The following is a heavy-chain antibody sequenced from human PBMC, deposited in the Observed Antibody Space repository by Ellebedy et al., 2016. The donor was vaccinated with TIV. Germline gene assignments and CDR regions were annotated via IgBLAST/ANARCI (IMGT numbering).Heavy chain of an antibody. V-gene: IGHV3-48*02. Sequence: GESLKISXAASGFTFSTYSMNWVRQAPGKGLEWVSSISSSRSTIYYADSVKGRFTISRDNAKKSLYLQMNSLRDEDTAVYYCASGSRGLLFGVVPVAFDIWGQGTMVTVSS. J-gene: IGHJ3*02. CDR2: ISSSRSTI. CDR1: GFTFSTYS. CDR3: ASGSRGLLFGVVPVAFDI. D-gene: IGHD3-3*01.